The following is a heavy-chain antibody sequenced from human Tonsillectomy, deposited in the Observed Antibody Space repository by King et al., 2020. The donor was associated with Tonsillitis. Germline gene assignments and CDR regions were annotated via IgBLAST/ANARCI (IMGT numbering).Heavy chain of an antibody. CDR1: GFTFGAYA. Sequence: VQLVESGGGLVQPGQSLRLSCTASGFTFGAYAMSWFRQAPGKGLGWVGFIRRKGYGGTTEYAASVKGRFTISRDDSKSIAYLQMNSLKTEETAVYYCTRGPDSPYYHDSSGYYDAFDIWGQGTMVTVSS. J-gene: IGHJ3*02. CDR3: TRGPDSPYYHDSSGYYDAFDI. V-gene: IGHV3-49*03. D-gene: IGHD3-22*01. CDR2: IRRKGYGGTT.